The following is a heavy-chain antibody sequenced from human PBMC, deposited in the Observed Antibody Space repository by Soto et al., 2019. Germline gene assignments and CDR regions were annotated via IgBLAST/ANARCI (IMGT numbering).Heavy chain of an antibody. CDR1: GGSITSSSHF. Sequence: SETLSLTCSASGGSITSSSHFWGWVRQPPGEGLEWIGTIYFTGNTYYTPSLKSRLTMSIDTSKNEFSLRLNSVTAADTAVYYCAGQTFTIAAASYGRSNWFDPWGPGTLVTVSS. J-gene: IGHJ5*02. V-gene: IGHV4-39*01. CDR2: IYFTGNT. CDR3: AGQTFTIAAASYGRSNWFDP. D-gene: IGHD6-25*01.